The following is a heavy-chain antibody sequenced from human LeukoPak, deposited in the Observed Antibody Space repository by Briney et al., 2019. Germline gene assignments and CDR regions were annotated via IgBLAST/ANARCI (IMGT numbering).Heavy chain of an antibody. CDR3: AALDTIFGVVRINWFDP. V-gene: IGHV1-69*13. CDR1: GGTFRSYA. J-gene: IGHJ5*02. CDR2: IIPIFGTA. D-gene: IGHD3-3*01. Sequence: ASVKVSCKASGGTFRSYAISWVRQAPGQGLEWMGGIIPIFGTANYAQKFQGRVTITADESTSTAYMELSSLRSEDTAVYYCAALDTIFGVVRINWFDPWGQGTLVTVSS.